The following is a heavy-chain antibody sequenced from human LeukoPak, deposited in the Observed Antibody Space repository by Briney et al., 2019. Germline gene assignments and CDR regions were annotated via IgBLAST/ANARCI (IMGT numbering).Heavy chain of an antibody. J-gene: IGHJ4*02. CDR1: GFTFGSYG. Sequence: GGSLRLSCAASGFTFGSYGMSWVRQAPGKGLEWVSAISGSGGSTYYADSVKGRFTISRDNSKNTLYLQMNSLRAEDTAVYYCAKDPYCSSTSCMDYFDYWGQGTLVTVSS. D-gene: IGHD2-2*01. CDR2: ISGSGGST. CDR3: AKDPYCSSTSCMDYFDY. V-gene: IGHV3-23*01.